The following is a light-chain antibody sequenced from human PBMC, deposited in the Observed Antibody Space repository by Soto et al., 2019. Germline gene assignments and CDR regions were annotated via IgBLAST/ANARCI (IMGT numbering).Light chain of an antibody. V-gene: IGKV3-20*01. CDR1: QSVGSNY. Sequence: DIELTQSPVTLSLSPGERATLSCRSSQSVGSNYLAWYQQKPGRSARLLIHGASSRAPGISDRFSGSVSGTDFTLTISSLAPEDFSVYFCQQYGSSPLTFGQGTRLE. CDR3: QQYGSSPLT. J-gene: IGKJ5*01. CDR2: GAS.